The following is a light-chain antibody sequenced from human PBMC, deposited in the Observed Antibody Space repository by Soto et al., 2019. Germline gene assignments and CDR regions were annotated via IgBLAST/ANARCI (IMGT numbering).Light chain of an antibody. CDR1: QSVRTN. V-gene: IGKV3-15*01. Sequence: EIVMTQSPATLSVSPGEGATLSCRASQSVRTNLAWYQQKPGQAPRLLIFGASTRATGIPARFSGSGSGTEFTLTISSLQSEDVAVYYCEKYNNWPITFGQGTRLEIK. CDR2: GAS. J-gene: IGKJ5*01. CDR3: EKYNNWPIT.